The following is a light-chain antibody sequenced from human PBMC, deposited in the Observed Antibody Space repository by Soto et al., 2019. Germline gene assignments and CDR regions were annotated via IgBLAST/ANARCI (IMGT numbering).Light chain of an antibody. V-gene: IGKV3-20*01. Sequence: EIVLTQSPGTLSLSPGERATLSCRASQSFSSSYLAWYQQKPGQAPRLLIYGASSRATGIPDRFSGSGSGTDFTLTISRLEPEDFAVYYCQQYGSSPFPFVPGTKVDIK. CDR3: QQYGSSPFP. CDR1: QSFSSSY. J-gene: IGKJ3*01. CDR2: GAS.